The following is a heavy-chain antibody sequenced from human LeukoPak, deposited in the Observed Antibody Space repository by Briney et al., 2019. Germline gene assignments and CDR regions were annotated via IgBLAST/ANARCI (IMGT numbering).Heavy chain of an antibody. CDR1: GGSFSGYY. CDR2: INHSGSS. V-gene: IGHV4-34*01. Sequence: SETLSLTCAVYGGSFSGYYWSWIRQPPGKGLEWIGEINHSGSSNYNPSLKSRVTISADTSKNQFSLKLSSVTAADTAVYYCASSDDYDDYWGQGTLVTVSS. J-gene: IGHJ4*02. CDR3: ASSDDYDDY.